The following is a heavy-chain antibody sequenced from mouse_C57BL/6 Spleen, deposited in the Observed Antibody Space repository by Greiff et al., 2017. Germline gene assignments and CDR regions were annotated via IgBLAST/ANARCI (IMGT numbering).Heavy chain of an antibody. CDR2: INPNNGGT. J-gene: IGHJ2*01. CDR3: ARSVLRYFDY. CDR1: GYTFTDYN. V-gene: IGHV1-18*01. D-gene: IGHD1-1*01. Sequence: EVQGVESGPELVKPGASVKIPCKASGYTFTDYNMDWVKQSHGKSLEWIGDINPNNGGTIYNQKFKGKATLTVDKSSSTAYMELRSLTSEDTAVYYCARSVLRYFDYWGQGTTLTVSS.